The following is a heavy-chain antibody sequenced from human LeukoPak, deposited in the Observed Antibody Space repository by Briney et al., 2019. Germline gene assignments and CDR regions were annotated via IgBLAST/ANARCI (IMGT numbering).Heavy chain of an antibody. J-gene: IGHJ5*02. CDR3: ARHGTSGTNLNWFDP. CDR1: GGSISSFY. Sequence: SETLSLTCTVSGGSISSFYWSWIRQPPGKGLEWIGYIYYSGSTDYNPSLKSRVTISVDTSKNQFSLKLSSVTAADTAVYYCARHGTSGTNLNWFDPWGQGTLVTVSS. CDR2: IYYSGST. D-gene: IGHD1-1*01. V-gene: IGHV4-59*01.